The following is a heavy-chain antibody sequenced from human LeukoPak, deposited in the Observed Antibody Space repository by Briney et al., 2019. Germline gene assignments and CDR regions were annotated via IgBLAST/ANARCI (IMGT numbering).Heavy chain of an antibody. D-gene: IGHD3-3*01. CDR3: AKGGPPTYYDFWSGYFGPDW. CDR1: GYTLTELS. J-gene: IGHJ4*02. Sequence: ASVKVSCKVSGYTLTELSMHWVRQAPGKGLEWMGGFDPEDGETIYAQEFQGRVTMTEDTSTDTAYMELSSLRSEDTAVYYCAKGGPPTYYDFWSGYFGPDWWSQGTLVTVSS. CDR2: FDPEDGET. V-gene: IGHV1-24*01.